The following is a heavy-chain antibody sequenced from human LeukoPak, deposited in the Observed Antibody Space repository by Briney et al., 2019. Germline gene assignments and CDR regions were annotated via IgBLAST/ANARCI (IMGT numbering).Heavy chain of an antibody. Sequence: ASVTVSCKASGYTFTSYYMHWVRQAPGQGLEWMGIINPGGGSTSYAQKFQGRVTMTRDTSTSTVYMELSSLRSEDTAVYYCARVSFTSNIVGATKAGFDYWGQGTLVTVSS. V-gene: IGHV1-46*01. D-gene: IGHD1-26*01. CDR3: ARVSFTSNIVGATKAGFDY. CDR2: INPGGGST. J-gene: IGHJ4*02. CDR1: GYTFTSYY.